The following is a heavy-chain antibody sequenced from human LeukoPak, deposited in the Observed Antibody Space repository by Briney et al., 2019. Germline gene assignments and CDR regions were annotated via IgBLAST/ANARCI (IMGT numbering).Heavy chain of an antibody. CDR1: GFTFDDYG. Sequence: GGSLGLSCAASGFTFDDYGMSWVRQAPGKGLEWVSGINWNGGSTGYADSVKGRFTISRDNAKNSLYLQMNSLRAEDTALYYCARVFGYDSSGWFDYWGQGTLVTVSS. CDR2: INWNGGST. V-gene: IGHV3-20*04. D-gene: IGHD3-22*01. J-gene: IGHJ4*02. CDR3: ARVFGYDSSGWFDY.